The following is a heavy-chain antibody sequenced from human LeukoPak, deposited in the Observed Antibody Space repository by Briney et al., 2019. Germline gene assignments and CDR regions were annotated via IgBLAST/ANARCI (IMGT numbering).Heavy chain of an antibody. D-gene: IGHD2-2*01. CDR3: AAEYYYQLLY. CDR2: IKSKANGGTT. CDR1: GFTFNSAW. V-gene: IGHV3-15*01. Sequence: GSLRLSCATSGFTFNSAWLSWVRQAPGRGLEWVGRIKSKANGGTTDYAAPVKGRFTISRDDSNSMVYLQMNSLKTEDTAVYSCAAEYYYQLLYWGQGTLVTVSS. J-gene: IGHJ4*02.